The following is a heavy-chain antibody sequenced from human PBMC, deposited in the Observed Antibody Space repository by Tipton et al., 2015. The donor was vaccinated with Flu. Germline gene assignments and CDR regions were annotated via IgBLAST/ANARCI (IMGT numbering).Heavy chain of an antibody. CDR2: IYPSGTP. CDR3: ARLSYYDVDLKNFYFKY. J-gene: IGHJ4*02. V-gene: IGHV4-39*01. Sequence: TLSLTCTVSSASIRSTNYFCAWIRQPPGKRLELIGSIYPSGTPYYNPSLKSRVTISVDTSKSQFSLKLRSVTAADTAVYYCARLSYYDVDLKNFYFKYWGQGALVTVSS. D-gene: IGHD3-10*02. CDR1: SASIRSTNYF.